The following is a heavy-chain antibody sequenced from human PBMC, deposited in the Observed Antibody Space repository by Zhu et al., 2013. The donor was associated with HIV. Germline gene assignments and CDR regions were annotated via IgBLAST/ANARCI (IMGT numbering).Heavy chain of an antibody. D-gene: IGHD4-17*01. V-gene: IGHV1-2*02. CDR3: ARDLQDGDYQTQAFEI. CDR2: INPNTGVS. Sequence: QVQLVQSGAEVKRPGASVKVSCKASGYTFTDYYLQWVRQAPGQGLEWIGWINPNTGVSFLAQKFQGRVAMARDTSISTAYMDLSRLTSVDTAIYYCARDLQDGDYQTQAFEIWAKEQWSPSLQ. J-gene: IGHJ3*02. CDR1: GYTFTDYY.